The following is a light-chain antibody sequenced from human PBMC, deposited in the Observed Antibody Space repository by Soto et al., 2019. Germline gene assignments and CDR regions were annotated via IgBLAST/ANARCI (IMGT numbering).Light chain of an antibody. J-gene: IGLJ1*01. Sequence: QSALAQPASLSGSPGPSITISCTGTSSYVGRYNFVSWFQQHPGKAPKLLIYDVRYWPSGVSDRFSGSKSGNTASLTISGLQTDDEADYYCSSFTTSNTVVFGSGTKVTVL. V-gene: IGLV2-14*01. CDR3: SSFTTSNTVV. CDR1: SSYVGRYNF. CDR2: DVR.